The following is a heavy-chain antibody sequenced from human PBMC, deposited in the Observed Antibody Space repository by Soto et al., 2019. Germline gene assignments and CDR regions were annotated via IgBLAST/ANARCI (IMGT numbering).Heavy chain of an antibody. CDR1: GGSISSGGYY. Sequence: SETLSLTCTVSGGSISSGGYYWSWVRQHPGKGLEWIGYIYYSGSTYYNPSLKSRVTISVDTSKNQFSLKLSSVTAADTAVYYCAREVSSSSSGNWFDPWGQGTLVTVSS. D-gene: IGHD6-6*01. V-gene: IGHV4-31*03. CDR3: AREVSSSSSGNWFDP. CDR2: IYYSGST. J-gene: IGHJ5*02.